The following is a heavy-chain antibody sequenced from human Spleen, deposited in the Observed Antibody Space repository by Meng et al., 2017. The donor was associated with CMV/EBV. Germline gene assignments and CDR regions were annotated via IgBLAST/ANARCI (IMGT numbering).Heavy chain of an antibody. Sequence: SYTVSWVRQAPGQGLEWMGRIIPVLGFTDYARKFQGRLTITADKSRRTVYMGLSSLTSADTAIYFCARRRYCGADCYSKYYYGMDVWGQGTTVTVSS. CDR2: IIPVLGFT. V-gene: IGHV1-69*02. CDR1: SYT. D-gene: IGHD2-21*02. CDR3: ARRRYCGADCYSKYYYGMDV. J-gene: IGHJ6*02.